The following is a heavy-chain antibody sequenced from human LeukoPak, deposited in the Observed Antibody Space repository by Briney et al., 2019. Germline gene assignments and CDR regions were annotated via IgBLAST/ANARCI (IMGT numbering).Heavy chain of an antibody. CDR3: ARDISSGWYYYGMDV. CDR2: IYSGGST. D-gene: IGHD6-19*01. Sequence: TGGSLRLSCAASGFTFSSYSMNWVRQAPGKGLEWVSVIYSGGSTYYADSVKGRFTISRDNSKNTLYLQMNSLRAEDTAVYYCARDISSGWYYYGMDVWGQGTTVTVSS. V-gene: IGHV3-53*01. CDR1: GFTFSSYS. J-gene: IGHJ6*02.